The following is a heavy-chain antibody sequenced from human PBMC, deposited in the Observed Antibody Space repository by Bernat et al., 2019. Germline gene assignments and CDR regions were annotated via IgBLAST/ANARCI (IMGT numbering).Heavy chain of an antibody. CDR1: GFTFSSYA. J-gene: IGHJ4*02. CDR3: ARVGSSWYGQIDY. CDR2: ISSSGSTI. Sequence: EVQLVESGGGLVQPGGSLRLSCAASGFTFSSYAMNWVRQAPGKGLEWVSYISSSGSTIYYADSVKGRFTISRDNAKNSLYLQMISLRAEDTAVYYCARVGSSWYGQIDYWGQGTLVTVSS. D-gene: IGHD6-13*01. V-gene: IGHV3-48*03.